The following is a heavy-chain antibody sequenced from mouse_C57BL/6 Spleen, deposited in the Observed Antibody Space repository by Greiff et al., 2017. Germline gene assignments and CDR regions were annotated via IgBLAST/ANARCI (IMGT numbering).Heavy chain of an antibody. J-gene: IGHJ4*01. V-gene: IGHV14-4*01. Sequence: VQLQQSGAELVRPGASVKLSCTASGFNIKDDYMHWVKQRPEQGLEWIGWIDPENGDTEYASKFQGKATITADTSSNTAYLQLSSLTSEDTAVYYCTTGAYGSRDAMDYWGQGTSVTVSS. D-gene: IGHD1-1*01. CDR1: GFNIKDDY. CDR2: IDPENGDT. CDR3: TTGAYGSRDAMDY.